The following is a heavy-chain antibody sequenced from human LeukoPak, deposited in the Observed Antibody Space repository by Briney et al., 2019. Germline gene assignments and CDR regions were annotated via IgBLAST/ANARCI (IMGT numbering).Heavy chain of an antibody. Sequence: QSGGSLRLSCAASGFTFSTYWMSWVRQAPGKGLKWVANIKQDGSEKYYVDSVKGRFTISRDNAKNSLYLQMNSLRAEDTAVYYCARSLTMTMVTTFDYWGQGTLVTVSS. V-gene: IGHV3-7*01. CDR1: GFTFSTYW. D-gene: IGHD4-17*01. J-gene: IGHJ4*02. CDR2: IKQDGSEK. CDR3: ARSLTMTMVTTFDY.